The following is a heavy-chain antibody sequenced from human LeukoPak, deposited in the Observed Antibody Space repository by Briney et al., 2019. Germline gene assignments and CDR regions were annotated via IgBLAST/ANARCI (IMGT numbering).Heavy chain of an antibody. CDR1: GFTFSSYA. J-gene: IGHJ4*02. V-gene: IGHV3-64*04. Sequence: GGSLRLSCSASGFTFSSYAMHWVRQAPGKGLEYVSAISSNGGGTYYADSVKGRFTISRDNSRSTLYLQINSLRAEDTAVYYCAKDRAGDMRGGDYWGQGILVTVSS. CDR2: ISSNGGGT. CDR3: AKDRAGDMRGGDY. D-gene: IGHD3-16*01.